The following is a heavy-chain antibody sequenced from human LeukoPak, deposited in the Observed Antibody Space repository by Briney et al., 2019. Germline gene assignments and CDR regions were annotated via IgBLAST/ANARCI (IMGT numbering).Heavy chain of an antibody. CDR3: ARGRVDTALLNYFDY. CDR2: INHSGST. D-gene: IGHD5-18*01. J-gene: IGHJ4*02. V-gene: IGHV4-34*01. CDR1: GGSFSGYY. Sequence: SETLSLTCAVYGGSFSGYYWSWIRQPPGKGLEWIGEINHSGSTNYNPSLKSRVTISVDTSKNQFSLKLSSVTAADTAVYYCARGRVDTALLNYFDYWGQGTLGTVSS.